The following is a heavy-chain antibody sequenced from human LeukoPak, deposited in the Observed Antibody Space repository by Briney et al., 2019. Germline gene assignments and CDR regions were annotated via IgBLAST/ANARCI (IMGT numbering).Heavy chain of an antibody. V-gene: IGHV4-34*01. CDR1: GGSFSGYY. Sequence: PSETLSLTCAVYGGSFSGYYWSWIRQPPGKGLEWIGEINHSGSTNYNPSLKSRVTISVDTSKNQFSLKLSSVTAADTAVYYCASLYGRDFDHWGQGTLVTVSS. J-gene: IGHJ4*02. CDR2: INHSGST. D-gene: IGHD2/OR15-2a*01. CDR3: ASLYGRDFDH.